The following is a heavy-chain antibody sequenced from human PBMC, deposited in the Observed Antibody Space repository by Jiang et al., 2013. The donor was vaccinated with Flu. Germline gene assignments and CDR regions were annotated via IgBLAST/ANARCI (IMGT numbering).Heavy chain of an antibody. V-gene: IGHV2-5*02. D-gene: IGHD2-15*01. J-gene: IGHJ4*02. CDR3: ARSCSGSSCYDF. Sequence: KPTQTLTLTCTFSGFSLSTNGVGVGWIRQPPGKALEWLALIYWDDDKRYSPSLKSRLTITKDASKDQVVLTMTNMDPVDTATYYCARSCSGSSCYDFWGQGTLVTVSS. CDR1: GFSLSTNGVG. CDR2: IYWDDDK.